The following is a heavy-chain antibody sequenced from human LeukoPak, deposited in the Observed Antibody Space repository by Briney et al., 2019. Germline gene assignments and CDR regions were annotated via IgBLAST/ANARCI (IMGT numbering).Heavy chain of an antibody. CDR2: ITIAGGT. CDR3: GKGRVSD. CDR1: GFTFSSFA. J-gene: IGHJ4*02. V-gene: IGHV3-23*01. D-gene: IGHD6-19*01. Sequence: GGSLRLSCAASGFTFSSFAMSWVRQAPGKGLEWVSSITIAGGTFYADSVRGRFTISRDNSKNTLDLQMNSLRVDDTAVYYCGKGRVSDWGQGTLVTVSS.